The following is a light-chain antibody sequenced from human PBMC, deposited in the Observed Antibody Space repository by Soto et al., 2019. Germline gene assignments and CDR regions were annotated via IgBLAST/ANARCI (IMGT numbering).Light chain of an antibody. CDR1: QSVRSTS. J-gene: IGKJ1*01. V-gene: IGKV3-20*01. CDR3: QQYGSSSWT. CDR2: GAS. Sequence: EIVLTQSPGTLSLSPGERATLSCRASQSVRSTSLVWYQQKPGQAPRLLIYGASSRATGIPDGFSGSGSGTDFTLTISRLEPEDSAVYYCQQYGSSSWTFGQGTRVEIK.